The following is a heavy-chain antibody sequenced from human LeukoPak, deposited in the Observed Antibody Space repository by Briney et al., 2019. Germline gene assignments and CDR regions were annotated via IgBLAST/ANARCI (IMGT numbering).Heavy chain of an antibody. V-gene: IGHV5-51*01. J-gene: IGHJ4*02. CDR1: GYRLSSYW. D-gene: IGHD3-9*01. CDR3: ARHHYDILTAHTAFDY. Sequence: GSPKIFWKGSGYRLSSYWIGWVRHMPGKSLEWMGVIYPADSDTRYSPSFQGQVTISADKSISTAYLQWSSLKASDTAMYYCARHHYDILTAHTAFDYWGQGTLVTVSS. CDR2: IYPADSDT.